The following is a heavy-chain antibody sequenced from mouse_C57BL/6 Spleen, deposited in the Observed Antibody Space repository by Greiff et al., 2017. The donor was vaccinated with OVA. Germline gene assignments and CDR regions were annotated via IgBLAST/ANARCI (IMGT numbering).Heavy chain of an antibody. J-gene: IGHJ2*01. D-gene: IGHD1-1*01. Sequence: QVQLKESGPELVKPGASVKISCKASGYAFSSSWMNWVKQRPGKGLEWIGRIYPGDGDTNYNGKFKGKATLTADKSSSTAYMQLSSLTSEDSAVYFCAREAVVATDYFDYWGQGTTLTVSS. V-gene: IGHV1-82*01. CDR1: GYAFSSSW. CDR2: IYPGDGDT. CDR3: AREAVVATDYFDY.